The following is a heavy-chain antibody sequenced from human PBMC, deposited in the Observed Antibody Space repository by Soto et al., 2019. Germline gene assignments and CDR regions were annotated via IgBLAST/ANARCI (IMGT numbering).Heavy chain of an antibody. V-gene: IGHV3-9*01. CDR3: AKGRYDFWSPYYFDS. Sequence: QRLSCVGTGLNFDDFAMHWVRQAPGKGLEWVSGITWNSRVLAYADSVKGRFTISRDNARNSLYLQMDSLRDEDTALYYCAKGRYDFWSPYYFDSWGQGTLVTVSS. D-gene: IGHD3-3*01. J-gene: IGHJ4*02. CDR1: GLNFDDFA. CDR2: ITWNSRVL.